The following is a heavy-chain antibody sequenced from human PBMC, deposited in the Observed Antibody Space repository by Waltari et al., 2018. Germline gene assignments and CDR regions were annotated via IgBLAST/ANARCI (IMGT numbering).Heavy chain of an antibody. CDR2: MNPISGNT. Sequence: QVQLVQSGAEVKKPGASVKVSCKASGYTFTSYDINWVRQATGQGLEWMGWMNPISGNTVYAQKLQGRVTMTRNTSRSTAYMELSSLRSEDTAVYYCARSLVRGSSPLGYWGQGTLVTVSS. D-gene: IGHD6-6*01. V-gene: IGHV1-8*01. CDR3: ARSLVRGSSPLGY. J-gene: IGHJ4*02. CDR1: GYTFTSYD.